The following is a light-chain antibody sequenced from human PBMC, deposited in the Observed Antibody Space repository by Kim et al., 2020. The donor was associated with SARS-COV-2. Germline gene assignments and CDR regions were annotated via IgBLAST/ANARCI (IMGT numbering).Light chain of an antibody. CDR3: SSFTTSISYV. Sequence: GQSITISFTGTSGDIGASKFVSWYQQHPGKAPNLLIYDVSKRPSGLSDRFSASKSGNTASLTISGLQAEDEADYYCSSFTTSISYVFGTGTKVTVL. CDR2: DVS. V-gene: IGLV2-14*03. CDR1: SGDIGASKF. J-gene: IGLJ1*01.